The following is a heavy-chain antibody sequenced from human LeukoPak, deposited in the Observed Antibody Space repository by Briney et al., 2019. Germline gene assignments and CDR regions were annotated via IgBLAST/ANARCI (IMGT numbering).Heavy chain of an antibody. CDR1: GFTFSSYG. D-gene: IGHD6-13*01. CDR3: AKSDSSSWYVLNLNPLRPNRRKYYFDY. J-gene: IGHJ4*02. Sequence: GGSLRLSCAASGFTFSSYGMHWVRQAPGKGLEWVAFIRYDGSNKYYADSVKGRFTISRDNSKNTLYLQMNSLRAEDTAVYYCAKSDSSSWYVLNLNPLRPNRRKYYFDYWGQGTLVTVSS. CDR2: IRYDGSNK. V-gene: IGHV3-30*02.